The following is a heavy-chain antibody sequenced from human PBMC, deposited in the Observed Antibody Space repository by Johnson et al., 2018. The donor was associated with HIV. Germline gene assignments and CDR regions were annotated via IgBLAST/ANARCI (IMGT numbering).Heavy chain of an antibody. CDR3: ARVGVSGYDLAAFDI. D-gene: IGHD5-12*01. V-gene: IGHV3-74*02. Sequence: MLLVESGGGVVQPGGSLRLSCAAYGFTLSDYWMHWVRQGTGKGLAWVARVNSDGYSTSYAGSVKGRFSISRDNSRNTLYLQMSSLRPEDTAVYFCARVGVSGYDLAAFDIWGQGTMVTVSA. J-gene: IGHJ3*02. CDR2: VNSDGYST. CDR1: GFTLSDYW.